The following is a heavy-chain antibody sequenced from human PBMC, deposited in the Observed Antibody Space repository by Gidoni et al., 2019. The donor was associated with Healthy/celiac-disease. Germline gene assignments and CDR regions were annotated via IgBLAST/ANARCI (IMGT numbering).Heavy chain of an antibody. CDR3: ARDRDGYTPPTVSY. CDR1: GFTFSSYW. D-gene: IGHD5-12*01. Sequence: EVQLVESGGGLVQPGGSLRLSCAASGFTFSSYWMSWVRQAPGKGLEWVAKIKQDGSEKYYVDSVKGRLTISRDNAKNSLYLQMNSLRAEDTAVYYCARDRDGYTPPTVSYWGQGTLVTVSS. CDR2: IKQDGSEK. J-gene: IGHJ4*02. V-gene: IGHV3-7*03.